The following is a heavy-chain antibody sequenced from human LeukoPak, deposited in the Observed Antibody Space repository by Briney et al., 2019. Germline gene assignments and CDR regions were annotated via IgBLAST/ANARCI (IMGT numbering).Heavy chain of an antibody. CDR3: TTPAAAQFKD. D-gene: IGHD2-2*01. CDR1: GFTFSDAW. J-gene: IGHJ4*02. Sequence: SGGSLRLSCAASGFTFSDAWMTWVRQAPGKGLERVGRIKSKTDGGTTDYAAPVKGRFTISRDDSRNTLYLQMNSLKTEDTAVYYCTTPAAAQFKDWGQGTLVTVSS. V-gene: IGHV3-15*01. CDR2: IKSKTDGGTT.